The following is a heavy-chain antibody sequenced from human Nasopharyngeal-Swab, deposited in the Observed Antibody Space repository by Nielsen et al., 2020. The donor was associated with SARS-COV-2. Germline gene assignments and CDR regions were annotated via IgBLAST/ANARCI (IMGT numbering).Heavy chain of an antibody. Sequence: SETLSLTCTASGCSISSGSYYWSWILQPAGKGLEWIGRIYTSGSINYNPSRKSRVTTSVDTSKNQFSLKLSSVTAADTAVYYCASFSYGSGSYYYYGMDVWGQGTTVTVSS. CDR3: ASFSYGSGSYYYYGMDV. V-gene: IGHV4-61*02. CDR2: IYTSGSI. D-gene: IGHD3-10*01. CDR1: GCSISSGSYY. J-gene: IGHJ6*02.